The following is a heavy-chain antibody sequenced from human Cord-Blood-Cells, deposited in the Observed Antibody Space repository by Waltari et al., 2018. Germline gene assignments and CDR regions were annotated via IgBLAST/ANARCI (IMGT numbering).Heavy chain of an antibody. Sequence: QVQLVQSGAKVKKPGSSVEVSCKASGGTFSSYAISWVRQAPGQGLEWMGGIIPIFVTANYAQKFQGRVTITADESTSTAYMELSSLRSEDTAVYYCAIRNYCSGSYNWFDPWGQGTLVTVSS. CDR3: AIRNYCSGSYNWFDP. J-gene: IGHJ5*02. D-gene: IGHD3-10*01. CDR1: GGTFSSYA. V-gene: IGHV1-69*01. CDR2: IIPIFVTA.